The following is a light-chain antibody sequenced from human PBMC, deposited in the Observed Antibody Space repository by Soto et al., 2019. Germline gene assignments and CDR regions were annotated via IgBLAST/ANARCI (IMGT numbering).Light chain of an antibody. J-gene: IGKJ5*01. CDR3: QQSYNNDIT. V-gene: IGKV1-33*01. CDR2: DVS. Sequence: DIQMTQSPSSLSASVVDTVTITFQASQSINKYLSWYQQKPGKAPKLLIYDVSSLETGVPSRFSGSGSETHFTLTISSLQPEDIATYYCQQSYNNDITFGQGTRLEI. CDR1: QSINKY.